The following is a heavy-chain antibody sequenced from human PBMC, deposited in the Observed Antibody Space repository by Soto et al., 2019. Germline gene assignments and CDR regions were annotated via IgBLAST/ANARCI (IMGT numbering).Heavy chain of an antibody. CDR2: ISGDSSYI. CDR3: ARDHARVVVVPMDV. Sequence: PGGSLRLSCTASGFTFSNYSMNWVRQAPGKGLEWVSSISGDSSYIYYADSVKGRFTISRDNAKNSLSLQMNSLRAEDTAVYYCARDHARVVVVPMDVWGQGTTVTVSS. J-gene: IGHJ6*02. V-gene: IGHV3-21*01. CDR1: GFTFSNYS. D-gene: IGHD3-22*01.